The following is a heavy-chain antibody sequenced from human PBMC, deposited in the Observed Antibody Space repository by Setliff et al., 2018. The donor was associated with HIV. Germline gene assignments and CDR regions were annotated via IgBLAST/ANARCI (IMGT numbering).Heavy chain of an antibody. J-gene: IGHJ3*02. V-gene: IGHV4-59*11. CDR2: IYTTGST. CDR3: ASGSPFDGFDT. Sequence: PSETLSLTCTVSGGSMSTHYWSWIRQTPGKGLEWIGHIYTTGSTHYNPSLRSRVTISIDTSKSHFSLRLKSVTAADTALYYCASGSPFDGFDTWGQGTMVTVSS. D-gene: IGHD1-26*01. CDR1: GGSMSTHY.